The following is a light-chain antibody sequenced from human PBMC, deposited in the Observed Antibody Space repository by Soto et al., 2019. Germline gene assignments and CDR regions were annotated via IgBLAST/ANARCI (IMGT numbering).Light chain of an antibody. V-gene: IGKV1-12*01. Sequence: EIQKTQSPSSVSASVGDRVTITCRASQGISRWLDWYQQKPGKAPKLLIYGASTLQSGVPSRFSGSKSGTDDTLTIASLQKEDGSTYYSQQLNGSTWTFGQGTKVDIK. CDR2: GAS. J-gene: IGKJ1*01. CDR1: QGISRW. CDR3: QQLNGSTWT.